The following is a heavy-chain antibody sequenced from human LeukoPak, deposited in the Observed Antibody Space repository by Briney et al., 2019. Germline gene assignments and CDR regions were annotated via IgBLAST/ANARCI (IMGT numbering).Heavy chain of an antibody. V-gene: IGHV2-5*02. CDR2: IYWDDDK. CDR1: GFSLSTSGVG. J-gene: IGHJ4*02. Sequence: SGPTLVNPTQTLTLTCTFSGFSLSTSGVGVGWIRQPPGKALEWLALIYWDDDKRYSPSLKSRLTITKDTSKNQVVLTMTNMDPVDTATYYCAHIGFRYDILTGYRTYFDYWGQGTLATVSS. CDR3: AHIGFRYDILTGYRTYFDY. D-gene: IGHD3-9*01.